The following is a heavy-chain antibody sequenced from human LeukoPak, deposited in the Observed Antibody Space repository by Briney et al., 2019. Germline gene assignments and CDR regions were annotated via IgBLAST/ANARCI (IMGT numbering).Heavy chain of an antibody. CDR1: GFTFSSYA. CDR2: ISGSGGST. J-gene: IGHJ3*02. D-gene: IGHD2-2*01. Sequence: PGGSLRLSCAASGFTFSSYAMSWVRQAPGKGLEWVSAISGSGGSTYYADSVKGRFTISRDNSKNTLYLQMNSLRAEDTAVYYCATDQRYCSSTSCQGVVDAFDIWGQGTMVTVSS. CDR3: ATDQRYCSSTSCQGVVDAFDI. V-gene: IGHV3-23*01.